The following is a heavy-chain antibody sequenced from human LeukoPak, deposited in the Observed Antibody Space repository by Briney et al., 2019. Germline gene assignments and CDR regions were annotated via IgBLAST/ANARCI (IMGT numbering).Heavy chain of an antibody. D-gene: IGHD1-26*01. CDR1: GGSISSSSYY. CDR3: AKINAPEWELTSYAFDV. Sequence: PSETLSLTCTVSGGSISSSSYYWGWIRQPPGKGLEWIGSIYYSGSTYYNPSLKSRVTISVDTSKNQFSLKLSSVTAADTAVYYCAKINAPEWELTSYAFDVWGQGTMVTVSS. CDR2: IYYSGST. V-gene: IGHV4-39*07. J-gene: IGHJ3*01.